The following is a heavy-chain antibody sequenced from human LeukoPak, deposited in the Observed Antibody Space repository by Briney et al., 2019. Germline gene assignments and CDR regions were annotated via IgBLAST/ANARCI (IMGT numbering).Heavy chain of an antibody. CDR3: AREADIVSFDL. J-gene: IGHJ2*01. V-gene: IGHV1-2*02. Sequence: ASVKVSCKASGYTFTVKHVHWVRQAPGQGLEWMGWNDPNSGGTKYAQKFQDRVAMTSDTSISTAYMELSGLRSDDTAVYFCAREADIVSFDLWGRGTRVTVSS. CDR2: NDPNSGGT. CDR1: GYTFTVKH. D-gene: IGHD3-16*02.